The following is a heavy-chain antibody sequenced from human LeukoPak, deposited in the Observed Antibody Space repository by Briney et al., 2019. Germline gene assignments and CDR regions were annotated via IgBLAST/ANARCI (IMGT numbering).Heavy chain of an antibody. Sequence: GESLKISCKGSGYSFTSYWVGWVRQMPGKGLEWMGIIYPGDSDTRYSPSFQGQVTISADKSISTAYLQWSSLKASDTAMYYCASREGLRYFDSGDAFDIWGQGTMVTVSS. V-gene: IGHV5-51*01. J-gene: IGHJ3*02. D-gene: IGHD3-9*01. CDR1: GYSFTSYW. CDR3: ASREGLRYFDSGDAFDI. CDR2: IYPGDSDT.